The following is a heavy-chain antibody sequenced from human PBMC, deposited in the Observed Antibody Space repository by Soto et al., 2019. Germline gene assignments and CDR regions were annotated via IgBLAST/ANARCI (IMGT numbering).Heavy chain of an antibody. CDR1: GGSISSNNW. CDR2: ISHTGRT. CDR3: ARDSRGLSGSSDESWFDP. J-gene: IGHJ5*02. Sequence: QVQLQESGPGVVKPSGTLSLTCAVSGGSISSNNWWTWVRQPPGKGLEWIGEISHTGRTNYNPSLKSRVTISLDKSKNQFSLRLTSVTAADTAVYYCARDSRGLSGSSDESWFDPWGQGTLVTVSS. V-gene: IGHV4-4*02. D-gene: IGHD1-26*01.